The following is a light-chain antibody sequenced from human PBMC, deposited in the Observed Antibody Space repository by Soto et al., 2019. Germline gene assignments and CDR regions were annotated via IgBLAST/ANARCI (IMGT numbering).Light chain of an antibody. CDR1: SSDVGGYNY. V-gene: IGLV2-14*01. CDR2: DVS. Sequence: QSALTQPASVSGSPGQSITISCTGTSSDVGGYNYVSWYQQHPGKAPKLMIYDVSNRPSGVPNRFSGSKSGNTASLTISGLQAEDEADYYCSSYTISSTVVFGGGTQLTV. CDR3: SSYTISSTVV. J-gene: IGLJ2*01.